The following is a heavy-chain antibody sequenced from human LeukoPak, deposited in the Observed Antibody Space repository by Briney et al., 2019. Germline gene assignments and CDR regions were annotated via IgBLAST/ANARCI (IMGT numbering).Heavy chain of an antibody. CDR2: INSDGSST. Sequence: GGSLRLSCAASGFTFSSYWMHWVRQAPGKGLAWVSRINSDGSSTSYADSVKGRFTISRDNAKNTLYLQMNSLKTEDTAVYYCTIRNWGADYWGQGTLVTVSS. J-gene: IGHJ4*02. D-gene: IGHD7-27*01. CDR3: TIRNWGADY. CDR1: GFTFSSYW. V-gene: IGHV3-74*01.